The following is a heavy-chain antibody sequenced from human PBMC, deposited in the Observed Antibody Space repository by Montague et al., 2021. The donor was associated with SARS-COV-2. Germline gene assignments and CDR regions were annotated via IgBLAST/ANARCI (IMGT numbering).Heavy chain of an antibody. CDR2: IYWDDDK. Sequence: PALVKPTQTVTLTCTFSGFSLRTSGVGVGWIRQPPGKALEWLSLIYWDDDKRYSPSLWTRLTTTKDTSQNQVVLTLTNMDPMDTATYFCVHGGQYLSLIPGFKSAKGKFYFDFWGQGILVTVSS. D-gene: IGHD2-21*01. CDR1: GFSLRTSGVG. V-gene: IGHV2-5*02. J-gene: IGHJ4*02. CDR3: VHGGQYLSLIPGFKSAKGKFYFDF.